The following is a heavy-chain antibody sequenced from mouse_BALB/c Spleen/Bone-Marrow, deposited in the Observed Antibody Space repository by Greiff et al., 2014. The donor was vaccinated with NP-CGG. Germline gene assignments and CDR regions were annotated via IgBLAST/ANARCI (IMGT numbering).Heavy chain of an antibody. CDR3: ARDRGVQGYAMDY. V-gene: IGHV5-4*02. D-gene: IGHD2-14*01. J-gene: IGHJ4*01. CDR2: ISDGSTYT. CDR1: GFTFSDYY. Sequence: EVKLEESGGGLVKPGGSLKLSCAASGFTFSDYYMYWVRQTPEKRLEWVATISDGSTYTYYPDSVKGRFTISGDNAKNNLYLQMSSLKSEDTALYYCARDRGVQGYAMDYWGQGTSVTVSS.